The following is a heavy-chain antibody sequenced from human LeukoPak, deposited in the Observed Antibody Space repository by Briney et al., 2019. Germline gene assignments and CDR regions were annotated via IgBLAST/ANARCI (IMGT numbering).Heavy chain of an antibody. Sequence: PGGSLRLSCAASGFIFSSYSMSWVRQAPGKGLEWVSVITGSGGNTYYADSVKGRFTMSKDNSKNTVYLQMSSLRVDDTAVYYCAKAASSSWPSYYYGMDVWGQGTTVTVPS. D-gene: IGHD6-13*01. V-gene: IGHV3-23*01. CDR3: AKAASSSWPSYYYGMDV. CDR1: GFIFSSYS. J-gene: IGHJ6*02. CDR2: ITGSGGNT.